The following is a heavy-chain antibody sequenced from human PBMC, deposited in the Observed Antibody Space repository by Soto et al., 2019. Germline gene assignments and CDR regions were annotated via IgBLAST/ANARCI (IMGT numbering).Heavy chain of an antibody. Sequence: EVQLVESGGGLVKPGGSLKVSCEASGFIFSSYTMNWVGQAPGKGLEWVSSISASSTYIYYADSLKGRFTISRDNAYNSLYLQMNSLRAEDTAVYYCARGWLRDPWMYWGQGTLVTVSS. CDR1: GFIFSSYT. CDR2: ISASSTYI. D-gene: IGHD5-12*01. V-gene: IGHV3-21*01. CDR3: ARGWLRDPWMY. J-gene: IGHJ4*02.